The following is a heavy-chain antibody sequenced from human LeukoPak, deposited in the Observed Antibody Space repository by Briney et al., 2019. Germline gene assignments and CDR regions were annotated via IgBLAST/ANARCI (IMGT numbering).Heavy chain of an antibody. D-gene: IGHD2-8*01. J-gene: IGHJ4*02. CDR3: ARPPYCTNGVCCRSFDY. V-gene: IGHV3-64*01. CDR2: ISSNGGST. CDR1: GFTFSNYA. Sequence: PGGSLRLSCAASGFTFSNYAMHWVRQAPGKGLEYVSPISSNGGSTYYANSVKGRFTISRDNSKNTLYLQMGSLRAEDMAVYYCARPPYCTNGVCCRSFDYWGQGTPVTVSS.